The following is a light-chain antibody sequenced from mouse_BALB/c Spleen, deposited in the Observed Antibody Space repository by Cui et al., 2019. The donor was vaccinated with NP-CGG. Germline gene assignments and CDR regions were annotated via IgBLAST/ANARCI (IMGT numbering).Light chain of an antibody. CDR2: GTN. V-gene: IGLV1*01. CDR1: TGAITTSNY. CDR3: ALWYSNHWV. J-gene: IGLJ1*01. Sequence: QAVVTQEFALTTSPGETVTLTCRSSTGAITTSNYANWVQEKPDHLFTGLIGGTNNRVPGVPARFSGSLIGDKAVLTITGAQTEDEAIYFCALWYSNHWVFGGGTKLTVL.